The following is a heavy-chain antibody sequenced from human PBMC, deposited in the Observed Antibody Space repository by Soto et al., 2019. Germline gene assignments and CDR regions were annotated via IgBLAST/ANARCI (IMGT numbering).Heavy chain of an antibody. Sequence: SLRLSCAASGFTFSSYAMCWVRQAPGKGLEWVSAISGSGGSTYYADSVKGRFTISRDNSENTLYLQMNSLRAEDTAVYYCAKDIRGYSYGYDPNWFDPWGQGTLVTVSS. J-gene: IGHJ5*02. CDR3: AKDIRGYSYGYDPNWFDP. V-gene: IGHV3-23*01. D-gene: IGHD5-18*01. CDR2: ISGSGGST. CDR1: GFTFSSYA.